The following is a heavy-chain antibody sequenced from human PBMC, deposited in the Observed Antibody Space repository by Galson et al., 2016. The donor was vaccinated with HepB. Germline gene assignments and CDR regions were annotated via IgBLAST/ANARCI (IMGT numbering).Heavy chain of an antibody. Sequence: SVKVSCKASGYTFTSYGISWVRQAPGQGLEWMGWISAYNGNTNYVQKLQGRVTMTTDRSTSTAYMELRSLRTDDTAVYYCASGATQYYDFWSGFYYYGMDVWGQGTTVTVSS. CDR3: ASGATQYYDFWSGFYYYGMDV. V-gene: IGHV1-18*01. CDR2: ISAYNGNT. CDR1: GYTFTSYG. J-gene: IGHJ6*02. D-gene: IGHD3-3*01.